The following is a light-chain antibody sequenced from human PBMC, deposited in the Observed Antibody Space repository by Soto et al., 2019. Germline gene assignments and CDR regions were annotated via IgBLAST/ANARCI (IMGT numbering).Light chain of an antibody. CDR3: HQRYSWPIT. J-gene: IGKJ5*01. CDR1: QSVRNS. Sequence: EIVLTQSPATLSLSPGERATLSCRASQSVRNSLIWYQQKPGQAPRLLIYDVSNRATGIPARFSGSGSETDFTVTISSVEPEDLAAYYCHQRYSWPITFGQGTRLEIK. V-gene: IGKV3-11*01. CDR2: DVS.